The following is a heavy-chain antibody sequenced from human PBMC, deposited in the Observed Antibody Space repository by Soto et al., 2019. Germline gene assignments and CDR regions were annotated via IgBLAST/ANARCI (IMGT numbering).Heavy chain of an antibody. CDR1: GFTFTSYS. V-gene: IGHV3-21*01. CDR3: AKENSDRAFDI. D-gene: IGHD2-15*01. Sequence: EVQLVQSGGGLVKPGGSLRLSCEASGFTFTSYSMDWVRQAPGKGLGWVSSISSTSNYIYHVDSVKGRFTISRDNAKKSLYLQMNSLRAEDTAVYYCAKENSDRAFDIWGQGTMVTVSS. J-gene: IGHJ3*02. CDR2: ISSTSNYI.